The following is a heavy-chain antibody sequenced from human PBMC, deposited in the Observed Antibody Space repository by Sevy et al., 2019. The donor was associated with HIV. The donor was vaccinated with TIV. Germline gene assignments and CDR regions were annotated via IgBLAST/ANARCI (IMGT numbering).Heavy chain of an antibody. CDR2: IYYNGHI. J-gene: IGHJ4*02. D-gene: IGHD1-26*01. V-gene: IGHV4-59*08. CDR1: GGCMTSLY. CDR3: AGENAWGRGYS. Sequence: SETLSLTCTVSGGCMTSLYWNWIRQPPGKGLEWIANIYYNGHINYNPSLKSRVTLSLDTSKNQFSLRLSSVTAADTAMYYCAGENAWGRGYSWGQGILVTVSS.